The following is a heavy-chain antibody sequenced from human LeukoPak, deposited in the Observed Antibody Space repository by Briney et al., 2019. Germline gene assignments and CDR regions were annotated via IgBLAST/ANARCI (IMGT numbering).Heavy chain of an antibody. CDR2: IYYSGST. Sequence: SETLSLTCTVSGYSISSGYYWGWIRQPPGKGLEWIGSIYYSGSTYYNPSLKSRVTISVDTSKNQFSLKLSSVTAADTAVYYCARTIDYGDYRDFDYWGQGTLVTVSS. V-gene: IGHV4-38-2*02. J-gene: IGHJ4*02. CDR3: ARTIDYGDYRDFDY. D-gene: IGHD4-17*01. CDR1: GYSISSGYY.